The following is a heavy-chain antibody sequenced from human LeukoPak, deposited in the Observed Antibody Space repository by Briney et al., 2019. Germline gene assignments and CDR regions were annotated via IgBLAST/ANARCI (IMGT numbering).Heavy chain of an antibody. CDR3: ARGGAYGSGTYNYFDY. CDR1: GFTFSSHW. D-gene: IGHD3-10*01. V-gene: IGHV3-74*01. J-gene: IGHJ4*02. CDR2: INSDGRSSSP. Sequence: GGSLRLSFAASGFTFSSHWMHWVRQAPGKGLVWVSRINSDGRSSSPSYADSVKGRFTISRDNAKNTLYLQVNSLRGEDTAVYYCARGGAYGSGTYNYFDYWGQGTLVTVSS.